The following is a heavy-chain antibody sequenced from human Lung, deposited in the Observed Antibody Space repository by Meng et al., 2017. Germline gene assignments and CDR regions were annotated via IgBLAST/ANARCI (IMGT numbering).Heavy chain of an antibody. V-gene: IGHV1-18*04. CDR3: ARGPYYYYDTTGYYNWFDP. Sequence: QVQLVQSGAEVKKPGASVKASCKTSGYTFTSHGISWVRQAPGQGLEWMGWISAHSGNTNYAQKIKGRVTMTTDTATSTVYMELRSLRPDDTAVYYCARGPYYYYDTTGYYNWFDPWGQGTLVTVSS. J-gene: IGHJ5*02. CDR1: GYTFTSHG. CDR2: ISAHSGNT. D-gene: IGHD3-22*01.